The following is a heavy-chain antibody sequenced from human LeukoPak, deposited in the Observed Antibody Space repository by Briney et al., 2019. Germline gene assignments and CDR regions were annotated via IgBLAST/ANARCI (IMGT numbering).Heavy chain of an antibody. V-gene: IGHV3-48*01. D-gene: IGHD1-1*01. CDR3: AKDHNDAFDN. J-gene: IGHJ4*02. Sequence: GGSLRLSCTASGFPFSDYSMNWVRQAPGKGLEWISYIGISSGNTNYADSVKGRFTISADNARNTLYLQMNSLRVGESAVYYCAKDHNDAFDNWGQGTQVAVSS. CDR2: IGISSGNT. CDR1: GFPFSDYS.